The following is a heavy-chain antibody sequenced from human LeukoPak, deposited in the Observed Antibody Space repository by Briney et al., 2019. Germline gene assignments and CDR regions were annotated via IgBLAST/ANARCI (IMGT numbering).Heavy chain of an antibody. CDR3: ARAGGYSSSWYPSVIYYYYYGMDV. CDR1: GGSISSSSYY. J-gene: IGHJ6*02. D-gene: IGHD6-13*01. CDR2: IYYSGSS. V-gene: IGHV4-39*01. Sequence: PSETLSRTCTVSGGSISSSSYYWGWIRQPPGKGLEWIGSIYYSGSSYYNPSLKSRVTISADTSKNQFSLKLSSVTAADTAVYYCARAGGYSSSWYPSVIYYYYYGMDVWGQGTTVTVSS.